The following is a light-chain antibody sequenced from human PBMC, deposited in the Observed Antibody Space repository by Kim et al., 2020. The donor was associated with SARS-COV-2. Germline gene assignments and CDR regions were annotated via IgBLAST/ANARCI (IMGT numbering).Light chain of an antibody. CDR2: DVS. CDR1: RSDVGGYNY. J-gene: IGLJ3*02. Sequence: QSALTQPRSVSGSPGQSVTISCTGTRSDVGGYNYVSWYQHHPGKAPKLMIYDVSKRPSGVPDRFSGSKSGNTVSLTISGLQADDEADYYCCSYAGTYTSWVFGGGTQLTVL. CDR3: CSYAGTYTSWV. V-gene: IGLV2-11*01.